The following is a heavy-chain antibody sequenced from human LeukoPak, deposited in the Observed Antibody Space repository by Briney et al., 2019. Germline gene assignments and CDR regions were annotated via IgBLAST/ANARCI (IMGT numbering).Heavy chain of an antibody. Sequence: GGSLRLSCAASGFTFSSYGMHWVRQAPCKGLEWVAVVSYDGSNKYYADSVKGRFTISRDNSKNTLYLQMNSLRAEDTAVYYCARGEGNTIVRGVIDTFDIWGQGTMVTVSS. J-gene: IGHJ3*02. CDR2: VSYDGSNK. D-gene: IGHD3-10*01. V-gene: IGHV3-30*03. CDR1: GFTFSSYG. CDR3: ARGEGNTIVRGVIDTFDI.